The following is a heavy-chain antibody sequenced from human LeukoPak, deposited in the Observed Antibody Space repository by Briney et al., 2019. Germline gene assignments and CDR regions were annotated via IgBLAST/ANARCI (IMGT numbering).Heavy chain of an antibody. CDR3: TKEGRPNSGGGYFDY. V-gene: IGHV3-23*01. CDR1: GFTFSSYA. Sequence: GGSLRLSCAASGFTFSSYAMGWVRQAPEKGLEWVSTVNENGGRTYYADSVKGRFTMSRDNSKNTLYLQMNSLRGEDTAVYYCTKEGRPNSGGGYFDYWGQGTRVTVSS. D-gene: IGHD6-13*01. J-gene: IGHJ4*02. CDR2: VNENGGRT.